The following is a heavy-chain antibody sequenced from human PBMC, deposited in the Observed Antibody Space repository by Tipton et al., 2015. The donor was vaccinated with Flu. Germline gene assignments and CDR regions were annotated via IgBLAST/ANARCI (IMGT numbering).Heavy chain of an antibody. J-gene: IGHJ1*01. CDR1: GFTFSSYA. CDR2: ISYDGSNK. V-gene: IGHV3-30*01. CDR3: ATQKYFQH. Sequence: RSLRLSCAASGFTFSSYAMHWVRQAPGKGLEWVAVISYDGSNKYYADSVKGRFTISRDNSKNTLYLQMNSLRAEDTAVYYCATQKYFQHWGQGTLATVSS.